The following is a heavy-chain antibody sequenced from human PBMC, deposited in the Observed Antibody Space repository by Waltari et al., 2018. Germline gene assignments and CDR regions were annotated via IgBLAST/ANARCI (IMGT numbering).Heavy chain of an antibody. CDR1: GYSFTSYW. V-gene: IGHV5-51*03. CDR3: ARLIYCSGGSCYSGGNWFDP. D-gene: IGHD2-15*01. J-gene: IGHJ5*02. Sequence: EVQLVQSGAEVKKPGESLKISCKGSGYSFTSYWIGWVRQMPGKGLEWMGISYPGDSDTRYSPSFQGQVTISADKSISTAYLQWSSLKASDTAMYYCARLIYCSGGSCYSGGNWFDPWGQGTLVTVSS. CDR2: SYPGDSDT.